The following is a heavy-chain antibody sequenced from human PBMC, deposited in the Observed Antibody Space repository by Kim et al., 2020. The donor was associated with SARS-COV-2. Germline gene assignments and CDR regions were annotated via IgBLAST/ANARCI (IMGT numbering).Heavy chain of an antibody. Sequence: IYYADSVKGRFTISRDNAKNSLYLQMSSLRAEDTAVYYCARERGGHAFDIWGQGTMVTVSS. D-gene: IGHD3-16*01. CDR3: ARERGGHAFDI. J-gene: IGHJ3*02. V-gene: IGHV3-21*01. CDR2: I.